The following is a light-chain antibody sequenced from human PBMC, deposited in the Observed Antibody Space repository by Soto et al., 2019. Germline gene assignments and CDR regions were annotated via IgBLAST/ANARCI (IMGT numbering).Light chain of an antibody. CDR3: QQYDDWPIT. J-gene: IGKJ5*01. CDR2: GAS. CDR1: QSVSSY. Sequence: EIVLTQSPATLSLSPGERASLSCRASQSVSSYLAWYQQKPGQAPMLLIYGASTRALGIPARFSGSESGTEFTLTICSLQSEDFAVYFCQQYDDWPITFGQGTRLEIK. V-gene: IGKV3-15*01.